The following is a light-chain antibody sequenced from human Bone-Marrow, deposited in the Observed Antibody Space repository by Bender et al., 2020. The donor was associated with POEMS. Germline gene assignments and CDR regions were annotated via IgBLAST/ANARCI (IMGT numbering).Light chain of an antibody. CDR2: INN. Sequence: QSVLTQPPSASGTPGQRVTISCSGSSSNIGTNPVNWYQQLPGTAPKLLIYINNQRPSGVPDRFSGSKSGNTASLTISGLQAEDEADYYCVSYTRDDTWLFGRGTKLTVL. V-gene: IGLV1-44*01. CDR3: VSYTRDDTWL. CDR1: SSNIGTNP. J-gene: IGLJ2*01.